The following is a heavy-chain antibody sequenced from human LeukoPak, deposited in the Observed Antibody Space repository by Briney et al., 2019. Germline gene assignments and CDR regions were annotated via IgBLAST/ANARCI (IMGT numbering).Heavy chain of an antibody. D-gene: IGHD3-3*01. CDR2: IRYDGSNK. V-gene: IGHV3-30*02. J-gene: IGHJ4*02. Sequence: GGSLRLSCAASGFTFSSYGVHWVRQAPGKGLEWVAFIRYDGSNKYYADSVKGRFTISRDNSKNTLYLQMNSLRAEDTAVYYCAKDPTIFGVVSYFDYWGQGTLVTVSS. CDR1: GFTFSSYG. CDR3: AKDPTIFGVVSYFDY.